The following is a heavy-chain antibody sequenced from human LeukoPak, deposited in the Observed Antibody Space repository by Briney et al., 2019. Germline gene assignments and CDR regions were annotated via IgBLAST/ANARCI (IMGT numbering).Heavy chain of an antibody. V-gene: IGHV1-8*01. D-gene: IGHD5-18*01. CDR2: MSPNSGDT. CDR3: ARDRAMADY. CDR1: GYTFTNLD. J-gene: IGHJ4*02. Sequence: ASVRVSCKTSGYTFTNLDINWLRQAPGQGLEWMGWMSPNSGDTGYAQKFQGRVSMTRDTSISTAYMELSSLRSEDTAVYYCARDRAMADYWGQGTLVTVSS.